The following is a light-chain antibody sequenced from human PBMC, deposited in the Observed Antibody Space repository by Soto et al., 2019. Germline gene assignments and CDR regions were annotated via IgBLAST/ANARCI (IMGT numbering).Light chain of an antibody. CDR1: SSNIGSNH. J-gene: IGLJ3*02. Sequence: QSVLTQPPSASETPGQRVTISCSGSSSNIGSNHVNWYQQVPGTAPKLLIFSNNQRPSGVPDRFSASKSGSSASLAISGLRSEDEADYYCAAWDDSLLGVMFGGGTKVTVL. CDR2: SNN. CDR3: AAWDDSLLGVM. V-gene: IGLV1-44*01.